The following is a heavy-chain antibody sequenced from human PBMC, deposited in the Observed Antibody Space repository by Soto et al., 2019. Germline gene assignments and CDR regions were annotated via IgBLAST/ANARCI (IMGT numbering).Heavy chain of an antibody. Sequence: PGGALRPFLAGPGFTFCNFWMSWVRQAPGKGPEWVANIKQDGSERNYVDSVKGRFTISRDNAENSLYLQMNSLRVEDTGVYYCASARHIGPWGQGTLVTVSS. J-gene: IGHJ5*02. V-gene: IGHV3-7*01. CDR3: ASARHIGP. D-gene: IGHD2-21*01. CDR1: GFTFCNFW. CDR2: IKQDGSER.